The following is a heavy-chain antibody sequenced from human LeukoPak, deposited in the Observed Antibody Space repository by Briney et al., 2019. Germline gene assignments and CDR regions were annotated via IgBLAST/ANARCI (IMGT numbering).Heavy chain of an antibody. CDR3: ARPANNLGNFDY. J-gene: IGHJ4*02. CDR2: INPNSGGT. D-gene: IGHD1/OR15-1a*01. CDR1: GYTFTGYY. V-gene: IGHV1-2*02. Sequence: ASVKVSCKASGYTFTGYYMHWVRQAPGQGLEWMGWINPNSGGTNYAQKFQGRVTMTRDTSISTAYMELSRLRSDDTAVYYCARPANNLGNFDYWGQGTLVTVSS.